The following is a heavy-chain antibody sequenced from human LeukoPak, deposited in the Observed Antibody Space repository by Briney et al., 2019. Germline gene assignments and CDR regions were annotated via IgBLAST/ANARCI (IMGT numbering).Heavy chain of an antibody. V-gene: IGHV4-4*07. CDR2: IYTSGST. J-gene: IGHJ5*02. CDR1: GYSISSGYY. D-gene: IGHD3-22*01. Sequence: PSETLSLTCTVSGYSISSGYYWGWIRQPAGQGLEWIGRIYTSGSTNYNPSLKSRVTMSVDTSKNQFSLKLSSVTAADTAVYYCASSPYDTTDAWGQGTLVTVSS. CDR3: ASSPYDTTDA.